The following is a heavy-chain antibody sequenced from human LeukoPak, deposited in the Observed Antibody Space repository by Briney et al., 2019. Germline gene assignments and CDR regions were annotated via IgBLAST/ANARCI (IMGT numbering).Heavy chain of an antibody. CDR2: IASDGSHT. V-gene: IGHV3-30*04. D-gene: IGHD2-21*02. CDR1: GFTFSNYF. CDR3: ARERQDTVIHSGAFDI. Sequence: GRSLRLSCAASGFTFSNYFMHWVRQAPGKGLEWVADIASDGSHTFYVESVKGRFTIYRDNSKNTLYLQMNSLRAEDTAVYFCARERQDTVIHSGAFDIWGQGTMVTVSS. J-gene: IGHJ3*02.